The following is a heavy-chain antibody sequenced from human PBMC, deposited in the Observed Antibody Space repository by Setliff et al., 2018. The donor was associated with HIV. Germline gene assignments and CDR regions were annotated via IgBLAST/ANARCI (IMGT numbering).Heavy chain of an antibody. CDR2: VHHTGTT. J-gene: IGHJ1*01. Sequence: SETLSLTCTVSGASVSSGGYYWSWIRQHPGKGLEWIGDVHHTGTTYLNPSLKSRITISVDTSKNQFSLKLGFVTAADTAVYHCARGESSTWDLAEHFQHWGHGTLVTVSS. CDR1: GASVSSGGYY. V-gene: IGHV4-31*03. D-gene: IGHD2-2*01. CDR3: ARGESSTWDLAEHFQH.